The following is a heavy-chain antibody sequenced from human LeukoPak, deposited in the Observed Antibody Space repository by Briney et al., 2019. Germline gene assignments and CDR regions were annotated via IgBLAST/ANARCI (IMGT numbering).Heavy chain of an antibody. CDR1: GFTFSDYY. V-gene: IGHV3-11*04. J-gene: IGHJ4*02. D-gene: IGHD3-22*01. CDR2: ISSSGSTI. CDR3: ARPPPYYYDSSASDY. Sequence: PGGSLRLSCAASGFTFSDYYMSWIRQAPGKGLEWVSYISSSGSTIYYADSVKGRFTTSRDNAKNSLYLQMNSLRAEDTAVYYCARPPPYYYDSSASDYWGQGTLVTVSS.